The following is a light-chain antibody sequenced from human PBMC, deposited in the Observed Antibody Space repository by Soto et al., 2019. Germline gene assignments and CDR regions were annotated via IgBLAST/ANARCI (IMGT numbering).Light chain of an antibody. CDR1: SSNIGAGYD. J-gene: IGLJ1*01. V-gene: IGLV1-40*01. CDR2: GNT. CDR3: QSYDSSLSGYV. Sequence: SVLTQPPSVSGAPGQRVTISCTGSSSNIGAGYDVHWYQQLPGTARKLLIYGNTNRPSGVPDRCSGSKSGTSASLAITGLHAQDEADYYCQSYDSSLSGYVFGTGTKVTVL.